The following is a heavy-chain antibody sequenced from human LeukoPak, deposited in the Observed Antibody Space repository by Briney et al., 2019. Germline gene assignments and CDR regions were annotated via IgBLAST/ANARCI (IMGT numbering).Heavy chain of an antibody. D-gene: IGHD3-22*01. CDR3: ARGVVITSYFDY. J-gene: IGHJ4*02. V-gene: IGHV4-61*10. CDR1: GGSISSGSYY. Sequence: SETLSLTCTVSGGSISSGSYYWSWIRQPAGKGLEWIGYIYYSGSTNYNPSLKSRVTISVDTSKNQFSLKLSSVTAADTAVYYCARGVVITSYFDYWGQGTLVTVSS. CDR2: IYYSGST.